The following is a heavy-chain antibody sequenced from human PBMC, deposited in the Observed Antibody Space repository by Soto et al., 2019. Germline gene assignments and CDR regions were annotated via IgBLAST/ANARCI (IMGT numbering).Heavy chain of an antibody. D-gene: IGHD5-12*01. V-gene: IGHV3-21*01. CDR1: GSTFSSYS. CDR3: ARGYSGYDYDAFDI. J-gene: IGHJ3*02. Sequence: GGSLRLSCAASGSTFSSYSMNWVRQAPGKGLEWVSSISSSSSYIYYADSVKGRFTISRDNAKNSLYLQMNSLRAEDTAVYYCARGYSGYDYDAFDIWGQGTMVTVSS. CDR2: ISSSSSYI.